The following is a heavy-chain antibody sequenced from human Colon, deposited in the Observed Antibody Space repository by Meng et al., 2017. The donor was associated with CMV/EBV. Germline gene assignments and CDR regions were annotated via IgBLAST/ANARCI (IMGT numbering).Heavy chain of an antibody. CDR1: GFAFSAFG. V-gene: IGHV3-21*01. Sequence: TGFAFSAFGMGWVRQAPGKGLEWVASVTRGSGYIFYADSVNNRFTISRDNAKNLLFLQMNSLRANDTAVYYCARAGGAVAGRGGFDHWGLGTLVTVSS. CDR3: ARAGGAVAGRGGFDH. D-gene: IGHD6-19*01. J-gene: IGHJ4*02. CDR2: VTRGSGYI.